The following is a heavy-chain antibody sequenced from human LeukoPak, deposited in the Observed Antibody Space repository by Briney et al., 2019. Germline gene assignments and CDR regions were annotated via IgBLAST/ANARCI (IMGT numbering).Heavy chain of an antibody. D-gene: IGHD6-13*01. V-gene: IGHV3-21*01. CDR2: ISSSSSYI. CDR3: AREYSSSLELDAFDI. Sequence: PGGSLRLSCAASGFAFSSYSMNWVRQAPGKGLEWVSSISSSSSYIYYADSVKGRFTISRDNAKNSLYLQMNSLRAEDTAVYYCAREYSSSLELDAFDIWGQGTMVTVSS. CDR1: GFAFSSYS. J-gene: IGHJ3*02.